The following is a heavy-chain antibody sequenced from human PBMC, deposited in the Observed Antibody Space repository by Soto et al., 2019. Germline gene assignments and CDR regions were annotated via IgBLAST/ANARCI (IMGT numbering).Heavy chain of an antibody. V-gene: IGHV4-30-4*01. CDR3: ARTPRNYVLDY. Sequence: SETLSLTCTVSGGSISSGDYYWSWIRQPPGKGLEWIGYIYYSGSTYYNPSLKSRVTISVDTSKNQFSLELSSVTAADTAVYYCARTPRNYVLDYWGQGTLVTVSS. CDR1: GGSISSGDYY. CDR2: IYYSGST. D-gene: IGHD1-7*01. J-gene: IGHJ4*02.